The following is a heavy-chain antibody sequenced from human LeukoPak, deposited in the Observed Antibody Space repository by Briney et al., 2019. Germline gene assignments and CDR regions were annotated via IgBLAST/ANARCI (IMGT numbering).Heavy chain of an antibody. Sequence: GASVTVSCKASGYTFTSYGISWVRQAPGQGLEWMGWISAYNGNTNYAQKLQGRVTMTTDTSTSTAYMELRSLRSDDTGVYYCARTPYYYDSSGYYLGDYWGQGTLVTVSS. CDR3: ARTPYYYDSSGYYLGDY. J-gene: IGHJ4*02. CDR1: GYTFTSYG. D-gene: IGHD3-22*01. V-gene: IGHV1-18*01. CDR2: ISAYNGNT.